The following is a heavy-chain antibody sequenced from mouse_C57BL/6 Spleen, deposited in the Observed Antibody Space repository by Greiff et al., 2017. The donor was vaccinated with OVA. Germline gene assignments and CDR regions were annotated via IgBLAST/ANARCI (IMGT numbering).Heavy chain of an antibody. CDR2: IYPGSGST. Sequence: QVQLQQPGAELVKPGASVKLSCKASGYTFTSYWMHWVKQRPGQGLEWIGDIYPGSGSTNYNEKFKSKATLTVDTSSSTAYMQLSSLTSEDSAVYYCARSDYGTPYYYAMDYWGQGTSVTVSS. V-gene: IGHV1-55*01. J-gene: IGHJ4*01. CDR1: GYTFTSYW. CDR3: ARSDYGTPYYYAMDY. D-gene: IGHD1-1*01.